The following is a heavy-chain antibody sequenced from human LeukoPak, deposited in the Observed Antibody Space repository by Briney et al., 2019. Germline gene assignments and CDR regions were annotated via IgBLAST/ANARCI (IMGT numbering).Heavy chain of an antibody. CDR3: ASRDSSGSRY. Sequence: ETLSLTCAVYGGSFSGYYWSWIRQPPGKGLEWIGEINHSGSTNYNPSLKSRVTISVDTSRNQFSLKLSSVTAADTAVYYCASRDSSGSRYWGQGTLVTVSS. CDR1: GGSFSGYY. V-gene: IGHV4-34*01. CDR2: INHSGST. D-gene: IGHD3-22*01. J-gene: IGHJ4*02.